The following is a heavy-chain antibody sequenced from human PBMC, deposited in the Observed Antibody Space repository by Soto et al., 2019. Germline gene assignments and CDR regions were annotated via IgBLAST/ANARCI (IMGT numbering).Heavy chain of an antibody. CDR1: GGSFSGYY. J-gene: IGHJ4*02. CDR2: INHGGSA. CDR3: ARESQAAAGYFDY. D-gene: IGHD6-13*01. V-gene: IGHV4-34*01. Sequence: PSETLSLTCAVYGGSFSGYYWTWIRQPPGKGLEWIGEINHGGSANYNPSLKSRVTISVDTSKNQFSLKLSSVTAADTAVYYCARESQAAAGYFDYWGQGALVTVS.